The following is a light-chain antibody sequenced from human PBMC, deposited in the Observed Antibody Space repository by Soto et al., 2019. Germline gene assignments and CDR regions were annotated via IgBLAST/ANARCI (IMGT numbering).Light chain of an antibody. Sequence: QSALTQPASVSGSPGQSITISCTGTSSDVGAYNYVSWYQQHPGKAPKLMIYEVSNRPSGVSNRFSGSKSANTASLTISWVQAWDGADYYCSSYTSSSTWLFGGGTKLTVL. CDR3: SSYTSSSTWL. V-gene: IGLV2-14*03. CDR2: EVS. CDR1: SSDVGAYNY. J-gene: IGLJ3*02.